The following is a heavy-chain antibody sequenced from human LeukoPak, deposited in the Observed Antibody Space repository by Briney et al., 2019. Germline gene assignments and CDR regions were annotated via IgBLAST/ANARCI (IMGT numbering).Heavy chain of an antibody. CDR3: ARDGGYFDRLAYFFDY. V-gene: IGHV3-30*04. J-gene: IGHJ4*02. Sequence: GKSLRLSCEASGFTFSSYAMHWVRQAPGKGLEWVAVISYVGTNKYYADSVKGRFTISRDNSKNTLYLQMNSLRVVDTAVYYCARDGGYFDRLAYFFDYWGQGALVPVSS. CDR2: ISYVGTNK. D-gene: IGHD3-9*01. CDR1: GFTFSSYA.